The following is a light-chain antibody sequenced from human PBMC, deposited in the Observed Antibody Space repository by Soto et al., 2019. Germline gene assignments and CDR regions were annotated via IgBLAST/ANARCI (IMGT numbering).Light chain of an antibody. CDR1: QNIFSS. V-gene: IGKV1-12*01. J-gene: IGKJ5*01. Sequence: DLQMTQSPSSLSASVADRVTITCRAGQNIFSSLNWYQQKPGKAPKLLIYAASRLQSGVPSRFSGSGSGTDFNLTIISLQPEDFANYYCQQANNFPITFGQGTRLEIK. CDR3: QQANNFPIT. CDR2: AAS.